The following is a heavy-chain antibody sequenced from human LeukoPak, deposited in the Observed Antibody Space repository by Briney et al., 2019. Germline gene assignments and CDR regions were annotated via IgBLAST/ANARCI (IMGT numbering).Heavy chain of an antibody. Sequence: GGSLRLSCLSSVFSFISYGMHWVRQAPGKGRAGVGVITDDGRSRDYADSVKGRFTISRDNSKDTLYLQMNSLRDEDTAVYYCAERPSDYGDYVSYFDYWGQGTLVTVSS. D-gene: IGHD4-17*01. CDR3: AERPSDYGDYVSYFDY. V-gene: IGHV3-30*18. CDR2: ITDDGRSR. J-gene: IGHJ4*02. CDR1: VFSFISYG.